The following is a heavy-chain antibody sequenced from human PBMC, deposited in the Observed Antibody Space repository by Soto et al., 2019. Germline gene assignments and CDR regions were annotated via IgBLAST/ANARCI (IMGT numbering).Heavy chain of an antibody. CDR1: GFAFSNYA. Sequence: EVQFLESGGGLVQPGGSLRLSCAASGFAFSNYAMSWVRQAPGKGLEWVSVISVSGTSTYYADSVKGRFTISRDNSIDTLYLQMNRLRAEDTAVYYCAKDRPRAGGSSNWAVLYFDYWGQGTLVTVSS. CDR2: ISVSGTST. CDR3: AKDRPRAGGSSNWAVLYFDY. V-gene: IGHV3-23*01. D-gene: IGHD6-13*01. J-gene: IGHJ4*02.